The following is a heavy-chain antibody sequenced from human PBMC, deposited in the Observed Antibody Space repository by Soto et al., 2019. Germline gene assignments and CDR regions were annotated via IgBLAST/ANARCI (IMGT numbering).Heavy chain of an antibody. CDR1: GYTFTSYY. CDR2: MNPKSGNT. Sequence: ASVKVSCKASGYTFTSYYINWVRQATGQGLEWMGWMNPKSGNTGYAQKFQGRVTITRNTSISTAYMELSSLRSEDTAVYYCSRGYLVYGDYGSYYYMDVWGKGTTVTVSS. J-gene: IGHJ6*03. CDR3: SRGYLVYGDYGSYYYMDV. D-gene: IGHD4-17*01. V-gene: IGHV1-8*01.